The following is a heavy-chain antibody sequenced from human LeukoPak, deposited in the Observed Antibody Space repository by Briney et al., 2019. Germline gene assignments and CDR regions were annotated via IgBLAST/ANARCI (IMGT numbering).Heavy chain of an antibody. J-gene: IGHJ4*02. V-gene: IGHV3-7*01. D-gene: IGHD1-1*01. Sequence: PGGSLRLSCAASGFTFKTYYMTWVRQAPGKGLEWLANISQDGRTRYYADSVEGRFAISRDNAINSVFLQMNNVRAEDTAVYYCARENWSNDYWGQGTLVTVSS. CDR2: ISQDGRTR. CDR3: ARENWSNDY. CDR1: GFTFKTYY.